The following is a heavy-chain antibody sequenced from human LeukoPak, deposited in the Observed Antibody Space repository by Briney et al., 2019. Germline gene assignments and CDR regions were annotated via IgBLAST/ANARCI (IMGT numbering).Heavy chain of an antibody. V-gene: IGHV1-8*03. D-gene: IGHD3-10*01. J-gene: IGHJ2*01. CDR2: MNPNSGNT. CDR3: AAARNYYGSGSYYKPRSNWYFDL. Sequence: ASVKVSCKASGYTFTSYDINWVRQATGQGLEWMGWMNPNSGNTGYAQKFQGRVTITRNTSISTAYMELSSLRSEDAAVYYCAAARNYYGSGSYYKPRSNWYFDLWGRGTLVTVSS. CDR1: GYTFTSYD.